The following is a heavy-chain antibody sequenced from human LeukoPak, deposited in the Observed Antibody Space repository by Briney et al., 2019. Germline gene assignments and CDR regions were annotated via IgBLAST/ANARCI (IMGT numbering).Heavy chain of an antibody. CDR3: AREGCSSTSCHPFDY. CDR1: GFTFSSYW. V-gene: IGHV3-74*01. D-gene: IGHD2-2*01. CDR2: INTDGSST. J-gene: IGHJ4*02. Sequence: GGSLRLSCAASGFTFSSYWMHWVRQAPGKGLVWVSRINTDGSSTSYADSVKGRFTISRDNAKNTLYLQMNSLRAEDTAAYYCAREGCSSTSCHPFDYWGQGTLVTVSS.